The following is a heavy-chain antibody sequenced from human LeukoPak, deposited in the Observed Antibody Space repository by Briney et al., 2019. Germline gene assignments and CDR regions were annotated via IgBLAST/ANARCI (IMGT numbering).Heavy chain of an antibody. Sequence: GGSLRLSCAASGFTVSSNYMSWVRQAPGKGLEWVSVIYSGGSTYYADSVKGRFTISRDNSKNTLYLQMNSLRAEDTAVYYCAREFDGSSWWGYWGQGTLVTVSS. CDR1: GFTVSSNY. D-gene: IGHD6-13*01. CDR2: IYSGGST. CDR3: AREFDGSSWWGY. J-gene: IGHJ4*02. V-gene: IGHV3-53*01.